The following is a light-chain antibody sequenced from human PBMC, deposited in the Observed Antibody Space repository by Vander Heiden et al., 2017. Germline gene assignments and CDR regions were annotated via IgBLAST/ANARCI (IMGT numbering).Light chain of an antibody. CDR1: SSDVGGYNY. V-gene: IGLV2-14*03. CDR3: SSYTGSTTPLV. J-gene: IGLJ1*01. Sequence: QSALTQPASVSGSPGQSITISCTGTSSDVGGYNYVSWYQQHPGNAPQLMIYDVSNRPSGISNRFSGSKSANTASLTISGLQAEDEADYYCSSYTGSTTPLVFGTGTKVTVL. CDR2: DVS.